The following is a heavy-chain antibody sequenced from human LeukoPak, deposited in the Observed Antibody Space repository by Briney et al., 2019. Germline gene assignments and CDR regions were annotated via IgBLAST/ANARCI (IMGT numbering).Heavy chain of an antibody. CDR1: GFTFSSYA. V-gene: IGHV3-23*01. CDR2: ISSNGVTT. CDR3: AKDRDYYDD. J-gene: IGHJ4*02. Sequence: GGSLRLSCTASGFTFSSYAMNWVRQAPGKGLEWVSVISSNGVTTYYADSVKGRFTISRDNSKNTMYLQMNSRRADDTAVYYCAKDRDYYDDWGQGTLVTVSS.